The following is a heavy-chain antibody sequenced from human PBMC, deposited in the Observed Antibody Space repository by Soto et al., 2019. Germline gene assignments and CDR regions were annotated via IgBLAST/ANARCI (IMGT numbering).Heavy chain of an antibody. CDR2: IYPGDSDT. V-gene: IGHV5-51*01. Sequence: GESLKISCKGSGYSFTGYWIGWVRQMPGKGLEWMGIIYPGDSDTRYSPSFQGQVTMSADKSINTAYLQWSSLKASDTAMYYCARHLRVYSYGSNYYYYMDVWGKGTTVTVSS. D-gene: IGHD3-10*01. CDR1: GYSFTGYW. J-gene: IGHJ6*03. CDR3: ARHLRVYSYGSNYYYYMDV.